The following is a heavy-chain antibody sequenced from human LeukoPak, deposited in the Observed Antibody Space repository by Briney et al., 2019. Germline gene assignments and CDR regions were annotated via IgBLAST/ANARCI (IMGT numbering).Heavy chain of an antibody. CDR2: IYYSGST. J-gene: IGHJ6*02. V-gene: IGHV4-39*01. Sequence: SETLSLTCTVSGGSISSSNYYWGWIRQPPGKGLEWIGRIYYSGSTYYNPSLKSRVTISVDTSKNQFSLKLSSVTAADTAVYYCARRPYYYGMDVWGQGTTVTVSS. CDR3: ARRPYYYGMDV. CDR1: GGSISSSNYY.